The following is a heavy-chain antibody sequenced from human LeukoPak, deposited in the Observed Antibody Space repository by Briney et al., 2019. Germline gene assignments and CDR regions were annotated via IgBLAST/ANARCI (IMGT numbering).Heavy chain of an antibody. CDR1: GYTFTGYY. CDR3: ARSVAIVVPGAIAY. CDR2: INPNSGGT. V-gene: IGHV1-2*02. D-gene: IGHD2-2*02. Sequence: ASVKVSCKASGYTFTGYYMHWVRQAPGQGLEWMGWINPNSGGTNYAQKFQGRVTMTRDTSVSTTYMDLSRMRSDDTAVYYCARSVAIVVPGAIAYWGQGTLVTVSS. J-gene: IGHJ4*02.